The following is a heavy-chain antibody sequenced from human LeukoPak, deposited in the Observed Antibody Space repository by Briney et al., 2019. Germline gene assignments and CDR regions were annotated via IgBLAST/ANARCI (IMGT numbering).Heavy chain of an antibody. J-gene: IGHJ3*01. CDR2: ISSSRSYI. CDR1: GFTFSSYS. V-gene: IGHV3-21*01. Sequence: GGSLRLACAASGFTFSSYSMNWVRQAPGKGLEWVSSISSSRSYIYYADSVKGRFTISRDNAKNSLYLQMNSLSAEDMAVYYCARDAFDLWGQGTMVTVSS. CDR3: ARDAFDL.